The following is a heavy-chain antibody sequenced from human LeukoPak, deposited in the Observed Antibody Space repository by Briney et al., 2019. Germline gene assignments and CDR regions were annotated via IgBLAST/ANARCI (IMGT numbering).Heavy chain of an antibody. CDR3: ANLMVRGV. J-gene: IGHJ4*02. V-gene: IGHV3-30*02. Sequence: GGSLRLSCAASGFDFSNFGIHWVRQAPGKGLEWVAFIRYDGSNKYYADSVKGRFTISRDNSKDTLYLQMNSLRAEDTAVYYCANLMVRGVWGQGTLVTVSS. D-gene: IGHD3-10*01. CDR1: GFDFSNFG. CDR2: IRYDGSNK.